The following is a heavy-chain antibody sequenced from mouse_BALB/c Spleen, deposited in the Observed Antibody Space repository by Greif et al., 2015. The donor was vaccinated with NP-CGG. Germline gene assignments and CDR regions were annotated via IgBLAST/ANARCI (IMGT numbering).Heavy chain of an antibody. J-gene: IGHJ2*01. D-gene: IGHD2-12*01. CDR2: ISSGSSTI. V-gene: IGHV5-17*02. Sequence: EVKLVESGGGLVQPGGSRKLSCAASGFTFSSFGMHWVRQAPEKGLEWVAYISSGSSTIYYADTVKGRFTISRDNPKNTLFLQMTSLSSEDTAMYYCARVDYKDYCVQGTTLTVSS. CDR3: ARVDYKDY. CDR1: GFTFSSFG.